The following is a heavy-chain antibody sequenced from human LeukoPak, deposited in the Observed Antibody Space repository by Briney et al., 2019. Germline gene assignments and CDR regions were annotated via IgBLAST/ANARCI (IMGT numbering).Heavy chain of an antibody. V-gene: IGHV3-23*01. Sequence: GGSLRLSCTASGFTLSSYAMSWVRQAPGEGLEWVSTISGSADNTNYAEAVKGRFTIYRDNSKNTMYLQMNSLRAEDTALYYCAKDFVRYNIQFDYWGQGALVTVSS. CDR3: AKDFVRYNIQFDY. CDR2: ISGSADNT. CDR1: GFTLSSYA. D-gene: IGHD1-1*01. J-gene: IGHJ4*02.